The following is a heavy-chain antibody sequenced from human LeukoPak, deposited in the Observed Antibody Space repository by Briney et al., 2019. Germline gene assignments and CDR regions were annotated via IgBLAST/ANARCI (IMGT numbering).Heavy chain of an antibody. V-gene: IGHV4-4*07. CDR3: VRESLVVLPYWFAP. J-gene: IGHJ5*02. Sequence: KPSETLSLTCTVSGGSISTYYWSWIRQPAGKGLEWIGRIYSSGSTNYNPSLESRVTMSVDTSQIQFSLKLSSVTAADTAVYYCVRESLVVLPYWFAPWGQGTLVTVSS. CDR1: GGSISTYY. D-gene: IGHD2-2*01. CDR2: IYSSGST.